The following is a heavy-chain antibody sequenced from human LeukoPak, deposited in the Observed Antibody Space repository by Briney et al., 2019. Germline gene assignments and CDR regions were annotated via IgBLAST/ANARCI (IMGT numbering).Heavy chain of an antibody. CDR3: ARDKERSDY. D-gene: IGHD1-1*01. CDR1: GDNFSSYV. CDR2: INPSGGST. Sequence: ASVKVSCKASGDNFSSYVITWVRQAPGQGLEWMGIINPSGGSTSYAQKFQGRVTMTRDTSTSTVYMELSSLRSEDTAVYYCARDKERSDYWGQGTLVTVSS. V-gene: IGHV1-46*01. J-gene: IGHJ4*02.